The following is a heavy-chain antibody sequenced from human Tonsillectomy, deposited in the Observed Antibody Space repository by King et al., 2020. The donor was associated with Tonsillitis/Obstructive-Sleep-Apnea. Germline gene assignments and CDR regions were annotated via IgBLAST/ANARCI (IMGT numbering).Heavy chain of an antibody. V-gene: IGHV4-39*01. CDR1: CGSTSSSSYY. Sequence: QLQESGPGLVKPSETLSLTCTVSCGSTSSSSYYWGWIRQPPGKGLEWIGSIYYSGTTYYNPSLKSRVTISVDTSKNQFSLKLTSVTAADTAVYYCARLATDYYYYMDVWGKGTTVTVSS. CDR3: ARLATDYYYYMDV. CDR2: IYYSGTT. D-gene: IGHD1-26*01. J-gene: IGHJ6*03.